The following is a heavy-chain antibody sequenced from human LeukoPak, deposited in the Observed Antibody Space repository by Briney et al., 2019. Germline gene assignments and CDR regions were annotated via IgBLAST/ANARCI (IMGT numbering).Heavy chain of an antibody. V-gene: IGHV5-51*01. CDR2: IYPGDSDT. CDR3: ARSYSSSWRPFDY. D-gene: IGHD6-13*01. CDR1: GYSFTSYW. J-gene: IGHJ4*02. Sequence: GESLKISCNGSGYSFTSYWIGWVRQMPGKGLEWMGIIYPGDSDTRYSPSFQGQVTISADKSISTAYLQWSSLKASDTAMYYCARSYSSSWRPFDYWGQGTLVTVSS.